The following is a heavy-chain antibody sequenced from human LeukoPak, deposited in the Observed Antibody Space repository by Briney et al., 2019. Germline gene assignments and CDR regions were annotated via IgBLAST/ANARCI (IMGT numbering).Heavy chain of an antibody. V-gene: IGHV1-18*01. J-gene: IGHJ4*02. CDR2: ISPYNANT. D-gene: IGHD2-2*01. CDR1: GYTFSSYG. CDR3: ARDPIRSSTSCLDY. Sequence: ASVKVSCKASGYTFSSYGVNWVRQAPGQGLGWMGWISPYNANTNYAQKLQGRVTMTTDTSTATAYMELRSLRSDDTAVYYCARDPIRSSTSCLDYWGQGTLVTVSS.